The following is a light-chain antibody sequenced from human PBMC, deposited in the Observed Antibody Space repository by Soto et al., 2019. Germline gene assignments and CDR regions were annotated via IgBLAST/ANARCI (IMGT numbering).Light chain of an antibody. Sequence: QAVVTQEPSLTVSPGGTVTLTCGSSIGDVTSDHYPYWLQQRPGQAPRTLIYDTRYKKSWTPARFSGSLLGGKAALTLSDAQPEDEADYYCLVSYTSYMVFGGGTKVTVL. CDR2: DTR. J-gene: IGLJ2*01. CDR3: LVSYTSYMV. CDR1: IGDVTSDHY. V-gene: IGLV7-46*01.